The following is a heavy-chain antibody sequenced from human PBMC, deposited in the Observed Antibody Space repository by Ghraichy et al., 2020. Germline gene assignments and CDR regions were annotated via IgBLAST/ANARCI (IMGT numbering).Heavy chain of an antibody. CDR3: AKQRGSVSGSIDS. D-gene: IGHD3-10*01. J-gene: IGHJ5*01. CDR1: GFTFGGWA. Sequence: GGSLRLSCAASGFTFGGWAMNWVRQAPGKGLEGVSGISASGDKKYYADSVKGRFTISRDNSKSTLYLQMHSLRAEDTAVYYCAKQRGSVSGSIDSWGQGTLVTVSP. V-gene: IGHV3-23*01. CDR2: ISASGDKK.